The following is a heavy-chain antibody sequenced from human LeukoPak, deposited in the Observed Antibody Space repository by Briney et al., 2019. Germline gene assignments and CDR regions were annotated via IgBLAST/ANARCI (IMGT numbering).Heavy chain of an antibody. CDR2: IYTSGST. CDR1: GASISSGSYY. J-gene: IGHJ6*03. D-gene: IGHD3-16*01. CDR3: ARGGGGAARDYYYYYMDV. Sequence: SETLSLTCTVSGASISSGSYYWSWVRQPAGKGLESIGRIYTSGSTNYNPSLKSRVTISVDTSKNQFSLKLSSVTAADMAVYYCARGGGGAARDYYYYYMDVWGKGTTVTVSS. V-gene: IGHV4-61*02.